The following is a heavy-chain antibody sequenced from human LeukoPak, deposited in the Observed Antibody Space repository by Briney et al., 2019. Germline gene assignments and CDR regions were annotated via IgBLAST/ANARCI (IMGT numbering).Heavy chain of an antibody. CDR1: GFTFSSYA. V-gene: IGHV3-30*04. J-gene: IGHJ4*02. Sequence: GGSLRLSCAASGFTFSSYAMHWVRQAPGKGLKWVAVISYDGSNKYYADSVKGRFTISRDNSKDTVYLQMNSLRAEDTAVYYCARVYSSSSSLTTGLWGQGTLVTVSS. D-gene: IGHD6-6*01. CDR2: ISYDGSNK. CDR3: ARVYSSSSSLTTGL.